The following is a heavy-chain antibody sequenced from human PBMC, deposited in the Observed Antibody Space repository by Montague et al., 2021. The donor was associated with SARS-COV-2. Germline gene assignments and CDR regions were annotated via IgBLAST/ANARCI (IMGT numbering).Heavy chain of an antibody. CDR3: ARATEWRGYYYYYYMDV. V-gene: IGHV6-1*01. D-gene: IGHD1-14*01. CDR1: GDSVSSNRAA. Sequence: CAISGDSVSSNRAAWNWIRQSPSRGREWLGRTYYRSRWFNDYAVSIRSRITINPDTSKNQFSLQLNSVTPEDTAVHYCARATEWRGYYYYYYMDVWGKGTTVTVSS. J-gene: IGHJ6*03. CDR2: TYYRSRWFN.